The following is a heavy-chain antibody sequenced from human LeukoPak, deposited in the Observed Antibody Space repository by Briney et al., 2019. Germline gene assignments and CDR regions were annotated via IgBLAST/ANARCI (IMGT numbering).Heavy chain of an antibody. J-gene: IGHJ4*02. CDR1: GFTFSSYG. D-gene: IGHD6-13*01. Sequence: PGGSLRLSCAASGFTFSSYGMHWVRQAPGKGLEWVAVISYDGSNKYYADSVKGRFTISRDNSKNTLYLQMNSLRAEDTAVYYCAKDRGSSWYEYWGQGTLVTVSS. CDR2: ISYDGSNK. V-gene: IGHV3-30*18. CDR3: AKDRGSSWYEY.